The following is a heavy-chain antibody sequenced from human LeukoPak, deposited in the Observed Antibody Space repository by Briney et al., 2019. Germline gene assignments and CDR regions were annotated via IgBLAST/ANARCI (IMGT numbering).Heavy chain of an antibody. J-gene: IGHJ6*02. CDR3: ARAGDILLVSYFHYYGMDV. Sequence: GGSLRLSCAVSGFNFNTYSMNWVRQAPGKGPEWVSSISSTSNYIYYAESVKGRFAVSRDNAKNSLYLQMNSLRADDTAVYYCARAGDILLVSYFHYYGMDVWGQGTTVIVSS. D-gene: IGHD7-27*01. CDR1: GFNFNTYS. CDR2: ISSTSNYI. V-gene: IGHV3-21*01.